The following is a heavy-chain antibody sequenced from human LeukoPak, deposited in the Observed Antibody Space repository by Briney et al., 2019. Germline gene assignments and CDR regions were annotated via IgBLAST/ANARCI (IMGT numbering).Heavy chain of an antibody. D-gene: IGHD2-2*01. J-gene: IGHJ3*02. V-gene: IGHV4-34*01. CDR2: INHSGST. CDR1: GGSFSGYY. CDR3: AREKVPAAMGPFDI. Sequence: SETLSLTCAVYGGSFSGYYWSWIRQPPGKGLEWIGEINHSGSTNYNPSLKSRVTISVDTSKNQFSLKLSSVTAADTAVYYCAREKVPAAMGPFDIWGQGTMVTVSS.